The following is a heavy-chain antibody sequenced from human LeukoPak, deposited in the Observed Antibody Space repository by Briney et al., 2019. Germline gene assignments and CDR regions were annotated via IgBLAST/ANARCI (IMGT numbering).Heavy chain of an antibody. CDR1: GFTFSSYW. CDR2: INSDGSST. CDR3: ARDRGQQLVLGLFDY. J-gene: IGHJ4*02. Sequence: GGSLRLSXAASGFTFSSYWMHWVRQAPGKGLVWVSRINSDGSSTSYADSVKGRFTISRDNAKNTLYLQMNSLRAEDTAVYYCARDRGQQLVLGLFDYWGQGTLVTVSS. V-gene: IGHV3-74*01. D-gene: IGHD6-13*01.